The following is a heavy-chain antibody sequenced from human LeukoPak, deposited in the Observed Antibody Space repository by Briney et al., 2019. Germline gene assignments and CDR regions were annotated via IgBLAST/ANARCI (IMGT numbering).Heavy chain of an antibody. CDR3: AKGHYYYDSSGYYSFDY. CDR2: ISHTNDRT. J-gene: IGHJ4*02. D-gene: IGHD3-22*01. V-gene: IGHV3-23*01. CDR1: GFGFSYCA. Sequence: PGGSLRLSCAASGFGFSYCAMGWVRQTPGKGLEWGSIISHTNDRTYYADSVKGRFTISRDNSKNTLYLQMNSLRAEDTAVYYCAKGHYYYDSSGYYSFDYWGQGTLVTVSS.